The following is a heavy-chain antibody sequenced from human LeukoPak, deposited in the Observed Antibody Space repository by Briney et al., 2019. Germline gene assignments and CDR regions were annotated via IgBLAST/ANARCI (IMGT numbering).Heavy chain of an antibody. CDR3: ARAPDTGPGGDWFDP. CDR1: GYTFTDYY. Sequence: GASVKVSCKASGYTFTDYYMHWVRQAPGQGLEWMGWINPNSGGTNYAQKFQSRVTMTSDTSISTAYMELSSLRSEDTAVYYCARAPDTGPGGDWFDPWGQGTLVTVSS. D-gene: IGHD5-18*01. V-gene: IGHV1-2*02. CDR2: INPNSGGT. J-gene: IGHJ5*02.